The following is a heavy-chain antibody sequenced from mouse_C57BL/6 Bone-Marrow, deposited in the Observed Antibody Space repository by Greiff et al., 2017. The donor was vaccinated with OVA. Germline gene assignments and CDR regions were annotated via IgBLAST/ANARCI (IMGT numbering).Heavy chain of an antibody. J-gene: IGHJ3*01. Sequence: VQLQQSGAELVKPGASVKMSCKASGYTFTSYWITWVKQRPGQGLEWIGDIYPGSGSTNYNEKFKSKATLTVDTSSSTAYMQLSSLTSEDSAVYDCAIIYYDYDGAYWGQGTLVTVSA. CDR3: AIIYYDYDGAY. CDR2: IYPGSGST. CDR1: GYTFTSYW. D-gene: IGHD2-4*01. V-gene: IGHV1-55*01.